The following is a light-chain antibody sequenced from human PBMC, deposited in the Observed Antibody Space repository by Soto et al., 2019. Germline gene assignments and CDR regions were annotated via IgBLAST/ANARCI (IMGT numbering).Light chain of an antibody. CDR2: AAS. Sequence: IQMTQSPYSLSASVGDRVTITCRASQSIRRYLDWYQQKPGKAPKLLIYAASSLQSGVPSRFSSSGSGTDFTLTISSLQPEDFATYYCQQSYTVGGGTKVDSK. V-gene: IGKV1-39*01. CDR3: QQSYT. J-gene: IGKJ4*01. CDR1: QSIRRY.